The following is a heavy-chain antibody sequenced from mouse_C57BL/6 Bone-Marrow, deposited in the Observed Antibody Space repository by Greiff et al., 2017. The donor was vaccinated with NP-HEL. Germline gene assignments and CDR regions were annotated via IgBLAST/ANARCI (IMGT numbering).Heavy chain of an antibody. V-gene: IGHV5-9-1*02. CDR1: GFTFSSYA. Sequence: EVNVVESGEGLVKPGGSLKLSCAASGFTFSSYAMSWVRQTPEKRLEWVAYISSGGDYIYYADTVKGRFTISRDNARNTLYLQMSSLKSEDTAMYYCTRYYGSSPFYYAMDYWGQGTSVTVSS. CDR2: ISSGGDYI. J-gene: IGHJ4*01. CDR3: TRYYGSSPFYYAMDY. D-gene: IGHD1-1*01.